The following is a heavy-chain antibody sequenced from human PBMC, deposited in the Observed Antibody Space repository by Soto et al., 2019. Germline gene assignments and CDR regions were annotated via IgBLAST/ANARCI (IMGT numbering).Heavy chain of an antibody. CDR2: FYHCGAT. CDR1: GGSISTTNW. V-gene: IGHV4-4*02. D-gene: IGHD3-22*01. J-gene: IGHJ4*02. Sequence: QVQLQESGPGLVKPSETLSLTCTVSGGSISTTNWWTWVRQPPGKGLEWIGEFYHCGATNSNPSLESRFTMSIDKSKNQVSLKLSSLTAADTAFYYCARRDYYDSTGYMNYWGQGTLVTVSS. CDR3: ARRDYYDSTGYMNY.